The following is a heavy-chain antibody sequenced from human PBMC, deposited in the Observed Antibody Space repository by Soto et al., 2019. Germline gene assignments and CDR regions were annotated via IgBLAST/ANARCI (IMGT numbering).Heavy chain of an antibody. CDR3: ARRYCSSTSCCFDY. CDR2: IYYSGST. J-gene: IGHJ4*02. CDR1: GGSISSCY. V-gene: IGHV4-59*01. D-gene: IGHD2-2*01. Sequence: SETLSLTCTVSGGSISSCYWSWIRQPPGKGLEWIGYIYYSGSTNYNPSLKSRVTISVDTSKNQFSLKLSSVTAADTAVYYCARRYCSSTSCCFDYWGQGTLVTVSS.